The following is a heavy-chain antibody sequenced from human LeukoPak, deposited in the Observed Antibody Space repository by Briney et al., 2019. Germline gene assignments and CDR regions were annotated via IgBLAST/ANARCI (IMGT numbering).Heavy chain of an antibody. Sequence: SETLSLTCTVSGGSITSSGYYWGWIRQPPGKGLEWIGSIYYSGSTYYNPSLKSRVTISVDTSKNQFSLKLSSLTAADTAVYYCTKAATRSAFDFWAQGTMVTVSS. D-gene: IGHD1-14*01. CDR1: GGSITSSGYY. J-gene: IGHJ3*01. V-gene: IGHV4-39*01. CDR2: IYYSGST. CDR3: TKAATRSAFDF.